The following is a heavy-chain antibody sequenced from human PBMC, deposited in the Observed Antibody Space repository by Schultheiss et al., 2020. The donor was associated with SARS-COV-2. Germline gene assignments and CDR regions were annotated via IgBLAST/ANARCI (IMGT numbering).Heavy chain of an antibody. Sequence: GGSLRLSCAASGFTFSSYGMHWVRQAPGKGLEWVAVISYDGSNKYYADSVKGRITISRDNSKNTVYLQMNSLRAEDTAVYYCARGTRYYDSTGYSIDYWGQGTLVTVSS. CDR2: ISYDGSNK. J-gene: IGHJ4*02. CDR1: GFTFSSYG. D-gene: IGHD3-22*01. CDR3: ARGTRYYDSTGYSIDY. V-gene: IGHV3-30*03.